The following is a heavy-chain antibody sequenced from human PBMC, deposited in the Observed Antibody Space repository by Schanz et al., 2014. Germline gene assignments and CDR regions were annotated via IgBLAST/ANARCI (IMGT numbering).Heavy chain of an antibody. CDR1: GYTFTRYY. CDR2: IIPILGIA. V-gene: IGHV1-46*03. D-gene: IGHD6-13*01. J-gene: IGHJ4*02. CDR3: ARDGVDAAAGGNY. Sequence: QVQLVQSGAEVKRPGASVKVSCKASGYTFTRYYIHWVRQAPGQGLEWMGRIIPILGIANYAQKFQGRVTMTRDTSTSTVYMELSSLRSEDTAVYYCARDGVDAAAGGNYWGQGTLVTDSS.